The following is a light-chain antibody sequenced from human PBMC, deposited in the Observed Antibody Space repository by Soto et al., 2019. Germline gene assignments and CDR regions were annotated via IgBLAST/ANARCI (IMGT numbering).Light chain of an antibody. CDR1: SSNIGRHG. CDR3: ATWDDSLNGVV. CDR2: SNN. Sequence: QSVLTQPPSASGTPGQRVTISCSGSSSNIGRHGVNWYQHLPGAAPKLLIYSNNQRPSGVPDRFSGSTSGTSVSLNISGLQSEDEADYYCATWDDSLNGVVFGGGTKVTVL. J-gene: IGLJ2*01. V-gene: IGLV1-44*01.